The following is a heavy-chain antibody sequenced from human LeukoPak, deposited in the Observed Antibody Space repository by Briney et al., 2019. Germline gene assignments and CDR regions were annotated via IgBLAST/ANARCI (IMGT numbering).Heavy chain of an antibody. V-gene: IGHV3-20*04. Sequence: GGSLRLSCAASGFRFDDYSMNWVRHVPGKGLEWVAGINWDGASTGYEGSMKGRFTISRDNGKNSLYLQMNSLRVEDTAVYYCGRVHCSTNSCYDYYDYYMDVSGKGTTVTVSS. D-gene: IGHD2-2*01. CDR3: GRVHCSTNSCYDYYDYYMDV. CDR2: INWDGAST. CDR1: GFRFDDYS. J-gene: IGHJ6*03.